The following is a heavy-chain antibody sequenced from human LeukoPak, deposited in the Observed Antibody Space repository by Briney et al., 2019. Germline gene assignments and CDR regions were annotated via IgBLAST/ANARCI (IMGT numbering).Heavy chain of an antibody. V-gene: IGHV1-2*02. CDR2: INPESGVT. Sequence: ASVKVSCKASGYTFRDYYLHWVRQAPGQGLEWMGWINPESGVTYFAQRFQGRVTMTRDMSTSTVYMELSSLRSEDTAVYYCALSSSGWYLFDYWGQGTLVTVSS. CDR1: GYTFRDYY. D-gene: IGHD6-19*01. CDR3: ALSSSGWYLFDY. J-gene: IGHJ4*02.